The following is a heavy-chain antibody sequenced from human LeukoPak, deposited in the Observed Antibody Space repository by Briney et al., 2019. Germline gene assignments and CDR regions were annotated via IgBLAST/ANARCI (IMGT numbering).Heavy chain of an antibody. CDR3: ASYIVVAKFFDY. CDR2: ISSSSATI. D-gene: IGHD2-21*01. V-gene: IGHV3-48*04. Sequence: PGGSLRLSCEGSGFSLSAYNMNWVRQAPGKGLESVSYISSSSATIFYADSVKGRFTISRDNAKNSLYLQMSSLRAEDTAVYYCASYIVVAKFFDYWGQGTLVTVSS. CDR1: GFSLSAYN. J-gene: IGHJ4*02.